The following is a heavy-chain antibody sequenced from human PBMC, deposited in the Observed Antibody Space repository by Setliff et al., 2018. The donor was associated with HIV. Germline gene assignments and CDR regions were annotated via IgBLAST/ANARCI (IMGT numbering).Heavy chain of an antibody. CDR2: INAGNGNT. V-gene: IGHV1-69*13. D-gene: IGHD3-16*02. CDR3: ARARRYDYDWGNYRLDALDM. Sequence: SVKVSCKASGGTFSSYPISWVRQAPGQGLEWMGGINAGNGNTKYSQEFQDRVTITADENTGTAYMELSSLRSEDTAVYYCARARRYDYDWGNYRLDALDMWGQGTMVTVSS. J-gene: IGHJ3*02. CDR1: GGTFSSYP.